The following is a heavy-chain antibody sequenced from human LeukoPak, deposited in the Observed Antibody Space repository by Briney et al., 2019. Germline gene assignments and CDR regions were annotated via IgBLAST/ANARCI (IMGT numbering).Heavy chain of an antibody. CDR2: IKIDGST. V-gene: IGHV3-74*01. D-gene: IGHD6-6*01. CDR3: AKDKYSSSRNFDY. CDR1: GYTLSSAW. J-gene: IGHJ4*02. Sequence: GGSLRLSCAASGYTLSSAWMQWVRQAPGKGLMWVSCIKIDGSTDYADSVKGRFTISRDNSKDTLYLQMNGLRAEDTAVYYCAKDKYSSSRNFDYWGQGIQVTVSS.